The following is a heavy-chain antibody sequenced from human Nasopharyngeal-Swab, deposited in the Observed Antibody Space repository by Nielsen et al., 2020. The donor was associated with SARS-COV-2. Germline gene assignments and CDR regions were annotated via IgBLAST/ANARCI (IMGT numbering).Heavy chain of an antibody. CDR3: TTDFYFDY. CDR1: GFIFSGSA. J-gene: IGHJ4*02. V-gene: IGHV3-73*01. Sequence: GESLKISCAASGFIFSGSAMHWVRQASGIGLEWVRRIGDKDHNYATTYGASVKGRFTISRDDSKNTAFLQMDSLKTEDTALYYCTTDFYFDYWGQGTLVTVSS. CDR2: IGDKDHNYAT.